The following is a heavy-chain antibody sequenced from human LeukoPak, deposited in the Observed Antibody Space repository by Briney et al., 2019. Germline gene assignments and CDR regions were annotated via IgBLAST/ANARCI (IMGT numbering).Heavy chain of an antibody. Sequence: WIRQPPGKGLEWIGSIYYSGSTYYNPSLKSRVTISVDTSKNQFSLKLSSVTAADTAVYYCARRLLWFGEALGSFDYWGQGTLVTVSP. D-gene: IGHD3-10*01. J-gene: IGHJ4*02. V-gene: IGHV4-39*01. CDR3: ARRLLWFGEALGSFDY. CDR2: IYYSGST.